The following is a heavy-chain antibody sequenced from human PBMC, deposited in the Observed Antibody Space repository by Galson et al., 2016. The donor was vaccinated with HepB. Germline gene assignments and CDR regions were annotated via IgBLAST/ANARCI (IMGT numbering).Heavy chain of an antibody. CDR3: ARQVAGLSD. CDR1: GFTFSSQS. V-gene: IGHV3-21*06. D-gene: IGHD6-19*01. CDR2: ISGGSQHI. Sequence: SLRLSCAASGFTFSSQSMNWVRQAPGKGLEWVSSISGGSQHIYYADSVNGRFAISRDNAANSVFLEMNSLRVDDSGVYFCARQVAGLSDWGQGSLVIVSS. J-gene: IGHJ4*02.